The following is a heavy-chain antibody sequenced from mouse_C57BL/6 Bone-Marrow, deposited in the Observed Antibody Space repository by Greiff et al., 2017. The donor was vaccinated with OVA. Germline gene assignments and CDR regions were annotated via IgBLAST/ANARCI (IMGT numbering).Heavy chain of an antibody. Sequence: EVQLQESGPELVKPGASVKLSCKASGYSFTDYNMNWVKQSHGKSLEWIGVINPNYGTTSYNQKFKGKATLTVDQSSSTAYMQLNSLTSEDSAVYYCAFYYGGIYRYFDVWGTGTTVTVSS. CDR3: AFYYGGIYRYFDV. CDR2: INPNYGTT. D-gene: IGHD1-1*01. CDR1: GYSFTDYN. V-gene: IGHV1-39*01. J-gene: IGHJ1*03.